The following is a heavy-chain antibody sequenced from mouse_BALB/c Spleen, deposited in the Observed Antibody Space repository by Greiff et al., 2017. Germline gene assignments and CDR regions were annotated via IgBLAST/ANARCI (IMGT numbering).Heavy chain of an antibody. CDR2: ISDGGSYT. V-gene: IGHV5-4*02. Sequence: VMLVESGGGLVKPGGSLKLSCAASGFTFSDYYMYWVRQTPEKRLEWVATISDGGSYTYYPDSVKGRFTISRDNAKNNLYLQMSSLKSEDTAMYYCARDYYGSSYYCDYWGQGTTLTVSS. J-gene: IGHJ2*01. D-gene: IGHD1-1*01. CDR1: GFTFSDYY. CDR3: ARDYYGSSYYCDY.